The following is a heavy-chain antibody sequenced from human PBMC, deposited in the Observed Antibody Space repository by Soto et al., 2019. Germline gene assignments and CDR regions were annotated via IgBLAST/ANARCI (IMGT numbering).Heavy chain of an antibody. Sequence: QVQLVESGGGVVQPGGSLRLSCAASASIFKGHGMHWVRQAPGKGLEWVAIIRYDGSDEHYGDSVKGRFTISRDNSKNMLYLQMNSLRAEDTAVYYCERDGVGATTFFGFLDYWGQGTLVTVSS. CDR3: ERDGVGATTFFGFLDY. J-gene: IGHJ4*02. V-gene: IGHV3-33*08. CDR2: IRYDGSDE. CDR1: ASIFKGHG. D-gene: IGHD1-26*01.